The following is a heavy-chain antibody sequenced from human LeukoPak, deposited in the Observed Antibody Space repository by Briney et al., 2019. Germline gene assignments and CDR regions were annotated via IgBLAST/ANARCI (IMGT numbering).Heavy chain of an antibody. D-gene: IGHD3-10*01. CDR1: GGSISSGGYY. CDR3: ARAGTLRADAFDI. J-gene: IGHJ3*02. Sequence: SQTLSHTCTVSGGSISSGGYYWSWIRQPPGKGLEWIGYIYHSGSTYYNPSLKSRVTISVDRSKNQFSLKLSSVTAADTAVYYCARAGTLRADAFDIWGQGTMVTVSS. V-gene: IGHV4-30-2*01. CDR2: IYHSGST.